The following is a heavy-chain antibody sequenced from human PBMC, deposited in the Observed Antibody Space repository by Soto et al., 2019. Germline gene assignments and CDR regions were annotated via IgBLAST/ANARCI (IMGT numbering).Heavy chain of an antibody. V-gene: IGHV1-2*04. CDR2: INPNSGGT. Sequence: QVQLVQSGAEVKKPGASVKVSCKASGYTFTGYYMHWVRQAPGQGLEWMGWINPNSGGTNYAQKFQGWVNMTRDTSISTAYMELSRLRSDDTAVYYCARDRVTMVRGVGKIRSHLDPWGQGTLVTVSS. D-gene: IGHD3-10*01. J-gene: IGHJ5*02. CDR1: GYTFTGYY. CDR3: ARDRVTMVRGVGKIRSHLDP.